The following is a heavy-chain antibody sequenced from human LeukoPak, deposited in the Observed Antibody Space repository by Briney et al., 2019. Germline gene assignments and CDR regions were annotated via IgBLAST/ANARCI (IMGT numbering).Heavy chain of an antibody. D-gene: IGHD6-13*01. CDR1: GGTFSSYA. CDR3: ASQYSSSWYSEDY. V-gene: IGHV1-69*05. CDR2: IIPIFGTA. J-gene: IGHJ4*02. Sequence: SSVKVSCKASGGTFSSYAISWVRQAPGQGLEWMGRIIPIFGTANYAQKLQGRVTMTTDTSTSTAYMELRSLRSDDTAVYYCASQYSSSWYSEDYWGQGTLVTVSS.